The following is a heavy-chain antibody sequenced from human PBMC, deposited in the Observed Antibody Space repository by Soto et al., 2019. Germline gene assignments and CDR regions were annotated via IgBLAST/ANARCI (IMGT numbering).Heavy chain of an antibody. J-gene: IGHJ6*02. CDR3: AREYSGSYYYYYYGMDV. D-gene: IGHD1-26*01. CDR1: GFTFSSYS. Sequence: GGSLRLSCAASGFTFSSYSMNWVRQAPGKGLEWVSSISSSSYIYYADSVKGRFTISRDNAKNSLYLQMNSLRAEDTAVYYCAREYSGSYYYYYYGMDVWGQGTTVTVS. V-gene: IGHV3-21*01. CDR2: ISSSSYI.